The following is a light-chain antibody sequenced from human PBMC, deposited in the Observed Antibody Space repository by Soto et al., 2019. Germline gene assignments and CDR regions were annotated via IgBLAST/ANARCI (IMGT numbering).Light chain of an antibody. CDR1: QNISNY. Sequence: DIQMTQSPSSLSASVGDRVTITCRASQNISNYLNWYQQKPGQAPNLLIYAASTMQSGVPSRFSGSGSGTEFTLTISSLQPEDFATYYCQQSFRSPITFGQGTRLEIK. V-gene: IGKV1-39*01. J-gene: IGKJ5*01. CDR3: QQSFRSPIT. CDR2: AAS.